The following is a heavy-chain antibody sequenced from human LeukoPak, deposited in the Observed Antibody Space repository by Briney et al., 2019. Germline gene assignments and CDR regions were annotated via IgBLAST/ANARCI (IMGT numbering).Heavy chain of an antibody. D-gene: IGHD3-10*01. V-gene: IGHV3-23*01. CDR2: ISHSGVTI. CDR1: GFTFSSYA. Sequence: GGSLRLSCAAAGFTFSSYAMSWVRKAPGKELEWVSAISHSGVTIYYADSVKGRFTISRDNAKNSLYLQMNSLRAEDTAVYYCARSSHYYGSGSYYNPDYWGQGTLVTVSS. CDR3: ARSSHYYGSGSYYNPDY. J-gene: IGHJ4*02.